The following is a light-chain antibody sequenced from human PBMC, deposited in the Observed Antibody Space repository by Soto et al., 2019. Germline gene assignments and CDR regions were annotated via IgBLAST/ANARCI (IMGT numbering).Light chain of an antibody. Sequence: QSALTQPASVSGSPGQSITISCTGTSSDVGGYNYVSWYQQYPGKAPKLMIYDVSNRPSWVSYRFSGSKSGNTASLTLSGLQAEDEADYYCSSYSSITTHVVFGGGTKLTVL. J-gene: IGLJ2*01. V-gene: IGLV2-14*01. CDR2: DVS. CDR1: SSDVGGYNY. CDR3: SSYSSITTHVV.